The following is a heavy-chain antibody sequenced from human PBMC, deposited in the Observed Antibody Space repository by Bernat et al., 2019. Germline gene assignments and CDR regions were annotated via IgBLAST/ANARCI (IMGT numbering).Heavy chain of an antibody. CDR3: AKSGGQPLLSYFDY. D-gene: IGHD2-21*02. V-gene: IGHV3-33*06. CDR2: IWYDGSNK. Sequence: QVQLVESGGGVVQPGRSLRLSCAASGFTFSSYGMHWVRQAPGKGLEWVAVIWYDGSNKYYVDSVKGRFTISRDNSKNTLYLQMNSLRAEDTGVYYCAKSGGQPLLSYFDYWGQGTLVTVSS. J-gene: IGHJ4*02. CDR1: GFTFSSYG.